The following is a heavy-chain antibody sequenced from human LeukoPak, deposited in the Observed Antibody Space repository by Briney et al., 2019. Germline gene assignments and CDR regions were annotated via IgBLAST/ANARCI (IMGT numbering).Heavy chain of an antibody. CDR3: AKGVVVVPAAIDY. V-gene: IGHV3-23*01. J-gene: IGHJ4*02. CDR2: ISGSGGST. D-gene: IGHD2-2*01. Sequence: GGSLRLSCAASGFTFSSYAMSWVRQAPGKGLEWVAAISGSGGSTYYADSVKGRITISRDNSKNTLYLQMNSLRAEDTAVYYCAKGVVVVPAAIDYWGQGTLVTVSS. CDR1: GFTFSSYA.